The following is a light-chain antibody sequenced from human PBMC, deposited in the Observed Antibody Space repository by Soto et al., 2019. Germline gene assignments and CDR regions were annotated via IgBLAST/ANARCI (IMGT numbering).Light chain of an antibody. V-gene: IGKV1-39*01. CDR2: AAS. Sequence: DIQMTQSPSSLSAYVGDRVTITCRASQTISNYLNWYQQKPGKAPKLLIYAASSLQSGVPSRFSGSGSGTDFTLTISSLQPEDFATYYCQQIYSAPWTFGQGTKVEIK. J-gene: IGKJ1*01. CDR3: QQIYSAPWT. CDR1: QTISNY.